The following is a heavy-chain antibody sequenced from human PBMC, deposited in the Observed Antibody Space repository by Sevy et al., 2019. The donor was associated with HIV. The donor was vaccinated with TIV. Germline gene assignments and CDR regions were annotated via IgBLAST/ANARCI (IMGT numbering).Heavy chain of an antibody. CDR3: ARDSSGDTIFGVVISPDFDF. Sequence: ASVKVSCKASGYTFTNYGISWVRQAPGQGLEWMGWISGYNGNTNYAQKIQGRVTMTTDTSTSTAYMELRSLRSDDTALYYCARDSSGDTIFGVVISPDFDFWGQGTLVTVSS. CDR2: ISGYNGNT. J-gene: IGHJ4*02. D-gene: IGHD3-3*01. CDR1: GYTFTNYG. V-gene: IGHV1-18*01.